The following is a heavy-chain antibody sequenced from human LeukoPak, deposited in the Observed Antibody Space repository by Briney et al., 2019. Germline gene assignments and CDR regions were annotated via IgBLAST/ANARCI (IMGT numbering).Heavy chain of an antibody. CDR1: GFTFSSYG. CDR3: AKLPSRGVTKEPFDY. CDR2: ISYDGSNK. V-gene: IGHV3-30*18. D-gene: IGHD2-21*02. J-gene: IGHJ4*02. Sequence: GGSLRLSCAASGFTFSSYGMHWVRQAPGKGLEWVAVISYDGSNKYYADSMKGRFTISRDNSKNTLYLQMNSLRAEDTAVYYCAKLPSRGVTKEPFDYWGQGTLVTVSS.